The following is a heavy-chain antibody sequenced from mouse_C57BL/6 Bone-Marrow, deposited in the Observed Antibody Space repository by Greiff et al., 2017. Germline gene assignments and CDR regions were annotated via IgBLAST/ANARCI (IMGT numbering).Heavy chain of an antibody. CDR3: DRKAPGDEHAMDY. D-gene: IGHD2-13*01. J-gene: IGHJ4*01. CDR1: GFSLPSYA. Sequence: VKLMESGPGLVAPSQSLSITCTFSGFSLPSYAISWFRHPPGKGLECLGVIWTGGGTNYNSAVKSRLSISKDNSKSQVFLKMNRLQTEDTDRYDSDRKAPGDEHAMDYWGQGTSVTVSS. V-gene: IGHV2-9-1*01. CDR2: IWTGGGT.